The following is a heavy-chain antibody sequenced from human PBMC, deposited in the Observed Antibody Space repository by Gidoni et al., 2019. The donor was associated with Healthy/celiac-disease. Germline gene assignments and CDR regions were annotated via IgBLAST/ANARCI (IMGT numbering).Heavy chain of an antibody. J-gene: IGHJ2*01. CDR3: AKEGYPLDPHFDL. CDR2: ISWDGCST. CDR1: GFTFDDYT. V-gene: IGHV3-43*01. Sequence: EVQLVESGGVVVQPGGSLRLSCAAPGFTFDDYTMHWVRQAPGKGLEWVSLISWDGCSTYYADSVKGRFTISRDNSKNSLYLQMNSLRTEDTALYYCAKEGYPLDPHFDLWGRGTLVTVSS. D-gene: IGHD5-18*01.